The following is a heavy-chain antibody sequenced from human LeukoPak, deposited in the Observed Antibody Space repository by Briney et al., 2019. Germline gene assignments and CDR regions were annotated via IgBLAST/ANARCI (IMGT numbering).Heavy chain of an antibody. CDR2: MNPNSGNT. J-gene: IGHJ5*02. CDR1: GYTFTSYD. Sequence: GASVKVSCKASGYTFTSYDINWVRQATGQGLEWMGWMNPNSGNTGYAQKFQGRVTMTRNTSISTAYMELSSLRSEDTAVYYCARRSRVRRFWFDPWGQGTLVTVSS. D-gene: IGHD4-17*01. CDR3: ARRSRVRRFWFDP. V-gene: IGHV1-8*01.